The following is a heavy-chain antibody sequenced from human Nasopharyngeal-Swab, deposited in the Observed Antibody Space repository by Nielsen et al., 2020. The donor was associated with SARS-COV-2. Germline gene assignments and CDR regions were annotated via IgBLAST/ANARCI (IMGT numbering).Heavy chain of an antibody. D-gene: IGHD5-18*01. J-gene: IGHJ6*02. CDR3: ARGGLCCGYPNPYYYYYGMDV. Sequence: SETLSLTCTVSGDSISSYYWSWIRQPPGKGLAWIGYIYYSGSTNYNPSLKSRVTISVDTSKNQFSLKLSSVTAADTAVYYCARGGLCCGYPNPYYYYYGMDVWGQGTTVTVSS. CDR1: GDSISSYY. V-gene: IGHV4-59*13. CDR2: IYYSGST.